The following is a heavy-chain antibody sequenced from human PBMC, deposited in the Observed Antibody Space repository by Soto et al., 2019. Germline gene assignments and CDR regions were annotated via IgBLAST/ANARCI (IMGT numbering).Heavy chain of an antibody. CDR1: GFNFGDYG. D-gene: IGHD6-6*01. CDR2: IRNKGYGGTT. V-gene: IGHV3-49*04. J-gene: IGHJ4*02. CDR3: TKFQAARFDF. Sequence: SLRLSCIASGFNFGDYGVSWVRQAPGKGLEYIGLIRNKGYGGTTEYAASVKGRFTISRDDSKSTVYLQMNSLKREDTAVYYCTKFQAARFDFWGQGTLVTVSS.